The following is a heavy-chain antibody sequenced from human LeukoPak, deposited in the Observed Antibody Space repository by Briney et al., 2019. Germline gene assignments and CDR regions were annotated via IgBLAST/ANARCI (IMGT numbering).Heavy chain of an antibody. D-gene: IGHD3/OR15-3a*01. CDR3: AAGGLDQTRAEYFQH. V-gene: IGHV1-69*04. J-gene: IGHJ1*01. CDR2: IIPILGIA. Sequence: SVTVSCKASGGTFISYAISWVRQAPGQGLEWMGRIIPILGIANYAQKFQGRVTITADKSTSTAYMELSSLRSEDTAVYYCAAGGLDQTRAEYFQHWGQGTLVTVSS. CDR1: GGTFISYA.